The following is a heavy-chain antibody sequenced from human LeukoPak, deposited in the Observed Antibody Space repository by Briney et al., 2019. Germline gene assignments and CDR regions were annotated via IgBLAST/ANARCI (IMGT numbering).Heavy chain of an antibody. D-gene: IGHD5-18*01. J-gene: IGHJ6*03. CDR2: IYYSGST. Sequence: PSETLSLTCTVSGGSISSYYWSWIRQPPGKGLEWIGYIYYSGSTNYNPSLKSRVTISVDTSKNQFSLKLSSVTAADTAVYYCARQSGYSYGRRIYYYYYMDVWGKGTTVTVSS. V-gene: IGHV4-59*08. CDR3: ARQSGYSYGRRIYYYYYMDV. CDR1: GGSISSYY.